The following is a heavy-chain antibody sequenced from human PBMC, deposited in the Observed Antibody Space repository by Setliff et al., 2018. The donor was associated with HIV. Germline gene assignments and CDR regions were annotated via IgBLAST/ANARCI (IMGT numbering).Heavy chain of an antibody. CDR2: ISSSSSYI. Sequence: PGGSLRLSCAASGFTFSSYSMNWVRQAPGKGLEWVSSISSSSSYIYYADSVKGRFTISRDNAKNSLYLQMNSLRAEDTAVYYCASVLRYYGSGSYPFGYWGQGTLVTVSS. J-gene: IGHJ4*02. CDR1: GFTFSSYS. V-gene: IGHV3-21*01. D-gene: IGHD3-10*01. CDR3: ASVLRYYGSGSYPFGY.